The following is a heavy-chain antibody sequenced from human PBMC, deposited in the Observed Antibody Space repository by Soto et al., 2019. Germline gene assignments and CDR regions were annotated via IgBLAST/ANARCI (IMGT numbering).Heavy chain of an antibody. CDR1: GFTFSAYG. D-gene: IGHD3-10*01. Sequence: QVQLVESGGGVVQPGRSLRLSCAASGFTFSAYGMHWVRQAPGKGLEWVAVIWYDGSNKYYADSVKGRFTISRDNSENTLYLQMNSLRAEDTAVYYCASSNTPGHYYYYYYGMDVWGQGTTVTVSS. CDR3: ASSNTPGHYYYYYYGMDV. V-gene: IGHV3-33*01. J-gene: IGHJ6*02. CDR2: IWYDGSNK.